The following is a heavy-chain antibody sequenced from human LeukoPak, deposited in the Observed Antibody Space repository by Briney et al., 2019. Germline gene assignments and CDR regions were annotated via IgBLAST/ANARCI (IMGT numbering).Heavy chain of an antibody. Sequence: PSQTLSLTCTVSGGSISSGSYYWSWIRQPAGKGLEWTGRIYTSGSTNYNPSLKSRVTISVDTSKNQFSLKLSSVTAADTAGYYCARDGTAAGTFDYWGQGTLVTVSS. D-gene: IGHD6-13*01. CDR2: IYTSGST. CDR1: GGSISSGSYY. CDR3: ARDGTAAGTFDY. V-gene: IGHV4-61*02. J-gene: IGHJ4*02.